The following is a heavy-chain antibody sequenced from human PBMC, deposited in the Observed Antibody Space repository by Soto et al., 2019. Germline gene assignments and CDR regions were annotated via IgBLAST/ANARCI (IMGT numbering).Heavy chain of an antibody. J-gene: IGHJ4*02. CDR1: GFTFSSYA. V-gene: IGHV3-23*01. D-gene: IGHD3-3*01. Sequence: GGSLRLSCAASGFTFSSYAMSWVRQAPGKGLEWVSAISGSGGSTYYADSVKGRFTISRDNSKNTLYLQMNSLRAEDTAVYYCAKLFFYDFWTLNYFDYWGQGTLVTVSS. CDR2: ISGSGGST. CDR3: AKLFFYDFWTLNYFDY.